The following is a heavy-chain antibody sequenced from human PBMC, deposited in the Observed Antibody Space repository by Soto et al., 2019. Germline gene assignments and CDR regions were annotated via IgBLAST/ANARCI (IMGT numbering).Heavy chain of an antibody. CDR2: IYYSGST. CDR1: GDSVSSGDYY. Sequence: PSETLSLTCTVSGDSVSSGDYYWSWLRQPPGKGLEWIGYIYYSGSTTYHPSLKSRVTISLDKSKNQFSLNLSSVTAADTAVYYCASYNWNYWFDTWGQGTLVTVSS. D-gene: IGHD1-7*01. J-gene: IGHJ5*02. V-gene: IGHV4-61*08. CDR3: ASYNWNYWFDT.